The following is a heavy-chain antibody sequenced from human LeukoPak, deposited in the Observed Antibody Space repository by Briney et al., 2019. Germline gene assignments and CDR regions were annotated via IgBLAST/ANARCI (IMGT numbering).Heavy chain of an antibody. CDR2: IYHSGST. V-gene: IGHV4-38-2*02. CDR3: ARDKSSEAGYSQWAFDI. D-gene: IGHD3-9*01. Sequence: NPSETLSLTCTVSGYSISSGYYWGWIRQPPGKGLEWIGSIYHSGSTNYNPSLKSRVTISVDKSKNQFSLKLSSVTAADTAVYYCARDKSSEAGYSQWAFDIWGQGTMVTVSS. J-gene: IGHJ3*02. CDR1: GYSISSGYY.